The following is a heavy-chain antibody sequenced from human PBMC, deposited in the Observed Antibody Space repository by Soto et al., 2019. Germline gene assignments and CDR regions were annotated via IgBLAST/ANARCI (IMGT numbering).Heavy chain of an antibody. CDR2: ISYDGSNK. D-gene: IGHD2-2*01. Sequence: VAVISYDGSNKYYADSVKGRFTISRDNSKNTLYLQMNSLRAEDTAVYYCAKGRGGGPYQLYYFDYWGQGTLVTVSS. CDR3: AKGRGGGPYQLYYFDY. V-gene: IGHV3-30*18. J-gene: IGHJ4*02.